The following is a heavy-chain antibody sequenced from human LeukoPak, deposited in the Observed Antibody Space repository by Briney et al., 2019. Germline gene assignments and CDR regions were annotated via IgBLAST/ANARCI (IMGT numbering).Heavy chain of an antibody. Sequence: SETLSLTCAVSGGSISSSYWWSWVRQPPGKGLEWIGEIYHSGSTNYNPSLKNRVTISVDKSKNQFSLKLSSVTAADTAVYYCAGDGYNYHYYYYMDVWGKGTTVTVSS. CDR3: AGDGYNYHYYYYMDV. CDR1: GGSISSSYW. V-gene: IGHV4-4*02. CDR2: IYHSGST. D-gene: IGHD5-24*01. J-gene: IGHJ6*03.